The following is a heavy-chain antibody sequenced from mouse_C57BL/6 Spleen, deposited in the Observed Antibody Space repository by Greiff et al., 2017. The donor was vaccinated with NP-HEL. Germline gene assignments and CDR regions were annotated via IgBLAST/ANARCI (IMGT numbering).Heavy chain of an antibody. CDR1: GYTFTSYW. V-gene: IGHV1-69*01. J-gene: IGHJ2*01. D-gene: IGHD3-2*01. CDR3: AREETAFDY. CDR2: IDPSDSYT. Sequence: QVQLQQPGAELVMPGASVKLSCKASGYTFTSYWMHWVKQRPGQGLEWIGEIDPSDSYTNYNQKFKGKSTLTVDKSSSTAYMQLSSLTSEDSAVYYCAREETAFDYWGQGTTLTVSS.